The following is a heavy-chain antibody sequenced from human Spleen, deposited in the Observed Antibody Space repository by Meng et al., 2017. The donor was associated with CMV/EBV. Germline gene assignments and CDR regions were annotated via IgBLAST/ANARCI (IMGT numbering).Heavy chain of an antibody. V-gene: IGHV3-66*02. CDR1: GFTDSSND. CDR2: IYSGGST. CDR3: ARETRTVTTVRSNGMDV. D-gene: IGHD4-11*01. Sequence: GESLKISCAASGFTDSSNDMIWVRQVPGEGLEWVSVIYSGGSTYFADSVKGRFTISRDNSQITLYLQMLSLIVEDTAVYYCARETRTVTTVRSNGMDVWGQGTTVTVSS. J-gene: IGHJ6*02.